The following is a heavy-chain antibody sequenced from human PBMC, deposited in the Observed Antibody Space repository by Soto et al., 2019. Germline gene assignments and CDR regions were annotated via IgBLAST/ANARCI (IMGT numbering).Heavy chain of an antibody. CDR3: ARIAAADRYVYYGMDV. CDR2: IYYIGST. J-gene: IGHJ6*02. CDR1: GGSISTSSHY. V-gene: IGHV4-39*01. Sequence: QLQLQESGPGLVKPSETLSLTCTVSGGSISTSSHYWGWIRQSPGKGLQWLGNIYYIGSTYYTPSLKSRLTISVDTSNNQFSLKLSSVTAADTAVYFCARIAAADRYVYYGMDVWGQGTTVTVSS. D-gene: IGHD6-25*01.